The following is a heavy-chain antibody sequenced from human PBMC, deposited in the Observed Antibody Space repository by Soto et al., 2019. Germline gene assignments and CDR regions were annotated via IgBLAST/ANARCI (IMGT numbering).Heavy chain of an antibody. Sequence: QVQLVESGGGVVQPGRSLRLSCAASGFTFSSHGMHWIRQAPGKGLEWVAVIPYDGSHQYYADSVKGRFSISRDNSKNTLYLQMNSLRAEDTAVYYCAKLRVLEWEVQESDYWGQGTLVSVSP. CDR3: AKLRVLEWEVQESDY. CDR2: IPYDGSHQ. CDR1: GFTFSSHG. D-gene: IGHD3-3*01. J-gene: IGHJ4*02. V-gene: IGHV3-30*18.